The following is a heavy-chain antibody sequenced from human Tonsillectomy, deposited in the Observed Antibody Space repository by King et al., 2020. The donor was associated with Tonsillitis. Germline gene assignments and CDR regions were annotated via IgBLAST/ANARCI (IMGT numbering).Heavy chain of an antibody. Sequence: EVQLVESGAEVKKPGESLKISCQGSGYSFTNYWIGWLRQMPGKGLEWMGSIYPRDSDTRYSLSFQGQVTIAVDKSMNTAYLQWSSLKASDTAMYYCARQIAAADPLIDPWGRGTLVTVSS. D-gene: IGHD6-13*01. CDR1: GYSFTNYW. V-gene: IGHV5-51*01. CDR2: IYPRDSDT. J-gene: IGHJ5*02. CDR3: ARQIAAADPLIDP.